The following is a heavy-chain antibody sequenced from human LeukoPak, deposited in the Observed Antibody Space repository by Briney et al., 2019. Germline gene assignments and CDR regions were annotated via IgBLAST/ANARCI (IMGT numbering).Heavy chain of an antibody. J-gene: IGHJ6*03. D-gene: IGHD6-19*01. V-gene: IGHV4-39*01. Sequence: SETLSLTCTVSGGSISSTTYYWGWIRQPPGKGLEWIGRKYYSGSTYYNPSLKNRVTISVDTSKNQFSLKLSSVTAADTAVYYCARNIAVAGRGDYMDVWGKGTTVTVSS. CDR2: KYYSGST. CDR3: ARNIAVAGRGDYMDV. CDR1: GGSISSTTYY.